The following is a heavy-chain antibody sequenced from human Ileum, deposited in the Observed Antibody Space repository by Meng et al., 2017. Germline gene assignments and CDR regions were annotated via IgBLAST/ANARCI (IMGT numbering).Heavy chain of an antibody. V-gene: IGHV3-23*01. CDR2: ISGSGGST. Sequence: GESLKISCAASGFTFANYPMIWVRQAPGEGLEWVSAISGSGGSTYYADSVKGRFTIFRDNSNNTLYLQMTSLRAEDTAVYYRAKSSRTSNYYFDNWGQGTLVTVSS. D-gene: IGHD2-2*01. CDR1: GFTFANYP. J-gene: IGHJ4*02. CDR3: AKSSRTSNYYFDN.